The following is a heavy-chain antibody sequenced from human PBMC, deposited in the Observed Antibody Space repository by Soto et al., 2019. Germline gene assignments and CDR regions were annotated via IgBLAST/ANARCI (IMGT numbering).Heavy chain of an antibody. V-gene: IGHV3-11*06. CDR1: GFTFSDYY. Sequence: GGSLRLSCAASGFTFSDYYMSWIRQAPGKGLEWVSYISSSSSYTNYADSVKGRFTISRDNAKNSLYLQMNSLRAEDTAVYYCARDPGRGDHDYWGQGTLVTVSS. CDR2: ISSSSSYT. CDR3: ARDPGRGDHDY. J-gene: IGHJ4*02. D-gene: IGHD3-10*01.